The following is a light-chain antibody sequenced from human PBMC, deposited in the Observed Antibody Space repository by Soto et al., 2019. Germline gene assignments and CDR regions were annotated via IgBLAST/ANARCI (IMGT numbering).Light chain of an antibody. CDR1: QTVRNNY. Sequence: EFVLTQSPGSLSLSPGERATRSCRASQTVRNNYLAWYQQKPGQAPRLLIYDASSRATGIPDRFSGGGSGTDFPLTISRLEPEDFAVYYCQQFSSYPLTFGGGTKVDIK. CDR2: DAS. CDR3: QQFSSYPLT. V-gene: IGKV3-20*01. J-gene: IGKJ4*01.